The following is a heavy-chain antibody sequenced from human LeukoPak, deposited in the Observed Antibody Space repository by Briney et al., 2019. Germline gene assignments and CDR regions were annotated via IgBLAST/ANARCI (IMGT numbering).Heavy chain of an antibody. V-gene: IGHV3-30-3*01. Sequence: GSLRLSCAASGFTFSSYAMHWVRQAPGKGLEWVAVISYDGSNKYYADSVKGRFTISRDNSKNTLYLQMNSLRAEDTAVYYCARNLAPLRGGSCYYHWGQGTLVTVSS. J-gene: IGHJ5*02. CDR3: ARNLAPLRGGSCYYH. CDR2: ISYDGSNK. D-gene: IGHD2-15*01. CDR1: GFTFSSYA.